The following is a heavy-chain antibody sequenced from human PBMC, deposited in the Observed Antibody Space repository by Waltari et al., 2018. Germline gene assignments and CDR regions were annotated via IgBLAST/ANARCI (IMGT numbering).Heavy chain of an antibody. D-gene: IGHD4-17*01. CDR1: GGSFSGYY. CDR3: ARGPYGDLTD. J-gene: IGHJ4*02. CDR2: INHSGST. Sequence: QVQLQQWGAGLLKPSETLSLTCAVYGGSFSGYYWSWIRQPPGKGLEWIGEINHSGSTNYNPALKSRVTRSVDTSKNQFSLKLSSVTAADTAVYYCARGPYGDLTDWGQGTLVTVSS. V-gene: IGHV4-34*01.